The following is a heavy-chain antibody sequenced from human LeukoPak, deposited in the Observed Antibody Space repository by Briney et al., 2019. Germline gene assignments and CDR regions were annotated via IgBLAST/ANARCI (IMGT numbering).Heavy chain of an antibody. CDR3: ARGPPLGIVGANFDY. Sequence: GESLKISCKGSGYSYTSYWIGWVRQMPGKGLEWMGIIYPGDSDTRYSPSFQGQVTISADKSSSTAYLQWSSLKASDTAMYYCARGPPLGIVGANFDYWGQGTLVTVSS. CDR2: IYPGDSDT. V-gene: IGHV5-51*01. D-gene: IGHD1-26*01. J-gene: IGHJ4*02. CDR1: GYSYTSYW.